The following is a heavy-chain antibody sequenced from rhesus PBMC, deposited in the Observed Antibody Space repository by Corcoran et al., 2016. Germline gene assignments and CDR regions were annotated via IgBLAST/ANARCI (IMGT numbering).Heavy chain of an antibody. CDR2: IGGSSGSP. CDR3: ARGGPLYYYGLDS. Sequence: QVQLQESGPGVVKPSATLSLTCAVSGGSISGYFLWGWIRQPRGKGAGGLGWIGYIGGSSGSPNYNPSLKSRVTISKDTSKNQFSLKLSSVTAADTAVYYCARGGPLYYYGLDSWGQGVVVTVSS. V-gene: IGHV4-127*01. CDR1: GGSISGYF. J-gene: IGHJ6*01. D-gene: IGHD1-1*01.